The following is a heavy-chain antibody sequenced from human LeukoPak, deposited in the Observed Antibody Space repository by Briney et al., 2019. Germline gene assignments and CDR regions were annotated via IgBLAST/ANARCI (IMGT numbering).Heavy chain of an antibody. CDR2: IKQDGSEK. J-gene: IGHJ6*03. CDR1: GFTFSSYW. D-gene: IGHD2-15*01. V-gene: IGHV3-7*03. CDR3: AKNGDRGAYCSGGSCYPYYYYDMDV. Sequence: PGGSLRLSCATTGFTFSSYWMNWVREAPGKALEWVANIKQDGSEKYYVDCVKGRFTISRDNAKNSLYLQMNRLRAEDTAIYYCAKNGDRGAYCSGGSCYPYYYYDMDVWGKGTTVTISS.